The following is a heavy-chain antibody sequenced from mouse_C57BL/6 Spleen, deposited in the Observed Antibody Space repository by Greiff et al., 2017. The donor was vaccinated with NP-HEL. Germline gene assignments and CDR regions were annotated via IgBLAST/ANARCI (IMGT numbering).Heavy chain of an antibody. CDR1: GYTFTSYW. CDR2: IDPSDSYT. D-gene: IGHD2-4*01. J-gene: IGHJ2*01. Sequence: QVQLKEPGAELVMPGASVKLSCKASGYTFTSYWMHWVKQRPGQGLEWIGEIDPSDSYTNYNQKFKGKSTLTVDKSSSTAYMQLSSLTSEDSAVYYCARHDYDVRGHYFDYWGQGTTLTVSS. CDR3: ARHDYDVRGHYFDY. V-gene: IGHV1-69*01.